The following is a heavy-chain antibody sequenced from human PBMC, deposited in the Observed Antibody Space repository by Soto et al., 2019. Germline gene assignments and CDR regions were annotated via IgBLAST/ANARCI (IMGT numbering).Heavy chain of an antibody. CDR2: IWADGSNQ. D-gene: IGHD1-1*01. CDR3: ATDQGNAAFDY. CDR1: GFTFSTYG. Sequence: PGGSLRLSCAASGFTFSTYGMHWVRQAPGKGLEWVAVIWADGSNQIYADSVKGRFTISRDNSQNTLYLQMNSLRADDTAVYYCATDQGNAAFDYWGQGTLVTVSS. J-gene: IGHJ4*02. V-gene: IGHV3-33*03.